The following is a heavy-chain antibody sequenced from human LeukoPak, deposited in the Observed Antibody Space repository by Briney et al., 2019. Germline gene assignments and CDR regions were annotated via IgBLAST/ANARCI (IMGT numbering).Heavy chain of an antibody. CDR3: ATSPSDSRGYFYIYS. V-gene: IGHV3-73*01. Sequence: SGGSLRLSCSASGFTFSDSAMHWVRQASGKGLEWVGRIRSKVHSYATAYAASVQGRFTISRDDSNNTAYLQMNSLKPEDTAEYYCATSPSDSRGYFYIYSWGQGTLVTVSS. D-gene: IGHD3-3*01. CDR1: GFTFSDSA. J-gene: IGHJ4*02. CDR2: IRSKVHSYAT.